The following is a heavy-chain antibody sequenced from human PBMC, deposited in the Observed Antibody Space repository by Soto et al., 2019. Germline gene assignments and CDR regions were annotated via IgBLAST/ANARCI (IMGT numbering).Heavy chain of an antibody. V-gene: IGHV4-59*01. J-gene: IGHJ4*02. CDR1: GTSIIAYY. Sequence: SETLSLTCNVSGTSIIAYYWTWIRQPPGKALEWIGYISYRGSTKYNPSLKSRVAISLDTSRNQFSLKLTPVTASDTAIYFCARDPDFHGLDYWGQGTLVTVSS. CDR3: ARDPDFHGLDY. D-gene: IGHD3-3*01. CDR2: ISYRGST.